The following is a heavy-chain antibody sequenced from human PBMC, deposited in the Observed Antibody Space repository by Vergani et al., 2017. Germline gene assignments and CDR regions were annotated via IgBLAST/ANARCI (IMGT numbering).Heavy chain of an antibody. V-gene: IGHV4-61*02. CDR3: AGDIVGPSGYRNDAFDI. D-gene: IGHD1-26*01. J-gene: IGHJ3*02. CDR1: GGSISSGSYY. CDR2: IYTSGCT. Sequence: QVQLQESGPGLVKPSQTLSLTCTVSGGSISSGSYYWSWIRQPAGKGLEWIGRIYTSGCTNYNPSLKSRVTISVDTSKNQFSLKLSSVTAADTAVYYCAGDIVGPSGYRNDAFDIWGQGTMVTVSS.